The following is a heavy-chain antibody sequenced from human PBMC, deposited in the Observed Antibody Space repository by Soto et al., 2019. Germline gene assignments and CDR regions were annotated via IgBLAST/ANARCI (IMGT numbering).Heavy chain of an antibody. Sequence: GGSLRLSCAASGFTFSSYAMHWVRQAPGKGLEWVAVISYDGSNKYYADSVKGRFTISRDNSKNTLYLQMNSLRAEDTAVYYCARDEVVATIPDYYYYYGMDVWGQGTTVTVSS. CDR2: ISYDGSNK. V-gene: IGHV3-30-3*01. CDR1: GFTFSSYA. J-gene: IGHJ6*02. D-gene: IGHD5-12*01. CDR3: ARDEVVATIPDYYYYYGMDV.